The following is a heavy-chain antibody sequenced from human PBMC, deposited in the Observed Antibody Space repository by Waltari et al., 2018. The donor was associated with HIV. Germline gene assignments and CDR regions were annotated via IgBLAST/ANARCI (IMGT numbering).Heavy chain of an antibody. Sequence: QVQLVQSGAEMRKPGASVKVACRTSGYTFTAYFIHWVRQAPGQGLEWLGQFNPYNGGTHIRQKFQGRFTMTMDASNSSAYMDLTRLTSDDAAVYYCARQYSDTAPYFDNWGQGTRVTVSS. CDR2: FNPYNGGT. CDR1: GYTFTAYF. CDR3: ARQYSDTAPYFDN. D-gene: IGHD5-12*01. V-gene: IGHV1-2*06. J-gene: IGHJ4*02.